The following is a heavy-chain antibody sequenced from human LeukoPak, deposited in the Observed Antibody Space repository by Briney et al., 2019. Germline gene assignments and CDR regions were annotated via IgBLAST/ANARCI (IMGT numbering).Heavy chain of an antibody. D-gene: IGHD6-13*01. Sequence: PGGSLRLSCAASGFTFINFGMFWVRQAPGKGLEGVAFMRYDGSNKDYADSVKGRFTISRDNSKNTLYLQMNSLRSEDTAVYYCAGDEWAAAAVGYWGQGTLVTISS. V-gene: IGHV3-30*02. CDR1: GFTFINFG. CDR2: MRYDGSNK. J-gene: IGHJ4*02. CDR3: AGDEWAAAAVGY.